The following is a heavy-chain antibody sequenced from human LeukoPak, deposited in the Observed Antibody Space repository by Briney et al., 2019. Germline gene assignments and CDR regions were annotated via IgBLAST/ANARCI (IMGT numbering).Heavy chain of an antibody. CDR3: ARELGYCSTNSCPLGY. V-gene: IGHV3-53*01. CDR2: IYNNGNT. Sequence: GGSLRLSCAASGFTVSTNYMTWVRQAPGKGLEWVSIIYNNGNTYYADSVKGRFTISRDNSKNTLYLQMDSPRAEDTAVYYCARELGYCSTNSCPLGYWGQGTPVTVSS. J-gene: IGHJ4*02. CDR1: GFTVSTNY. D-gene: IGHD2-2*01.